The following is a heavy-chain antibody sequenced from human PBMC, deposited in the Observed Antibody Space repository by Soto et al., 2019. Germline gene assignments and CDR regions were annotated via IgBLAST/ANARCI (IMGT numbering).Heavy chain of an antibody. V-gene: IGHV1-46*03. CDR3: ARDWGAAAGKYYYYYYGMDV. D-gene: IGHD6-13*01. J-gene: IGHJ6*02. CDR2: INPSGGST. Sequence: ASVKVSCKASGYTFTSYYMHWVRQAPGQGLEWMGIINPSGGSTSYAQKFQGRVTMTRDTSTSTVYMELSSLRSEDTAVYYCARDWGAAAGKYYYYYYGMDVWGQGTPVTVSS. CDR1: GYTFTSYY.